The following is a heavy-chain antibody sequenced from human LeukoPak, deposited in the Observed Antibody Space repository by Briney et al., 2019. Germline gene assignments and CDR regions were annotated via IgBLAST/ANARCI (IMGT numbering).Heavy chain of an antibody. J-gene: IGHJ4*02. D-gene: IGHD3-3*01. CDR2: IIPIFGTA. V-gene: IGHV1-69*13. Sequence: SVKVSCKASGYTFTSYGISWVRQAPGQGLEWMGGIIPIFGTANYAQKFQGRVTITADESTSTAYMELSSLRSEDTAVYYCARTSPSLYDFWSGYSYYFDYWGQGTLVTVSS. CDR1: GYTFTSYG. CDR3: ARTSPSLYDFWSGYSYYFDY.